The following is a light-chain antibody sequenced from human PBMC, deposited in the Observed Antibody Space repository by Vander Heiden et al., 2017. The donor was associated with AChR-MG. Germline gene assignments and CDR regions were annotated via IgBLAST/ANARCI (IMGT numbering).Light chain of an antibody. J-gene: IGKJ3*01. CDR1: QSISSY. CDR3: QQSYSGFT. Sequence: DIQMTQSPSSRSASVGDRVTITCRASQSISSYVNWYQQKPGKAPKLLIYAASSLQSGVASRFSGSGSGTDFTLTISSLQPEDFATYYCQQSYSGFTFGPGTKVDIK. V-gene: IGKV1-39*01. CDR2: AAS.